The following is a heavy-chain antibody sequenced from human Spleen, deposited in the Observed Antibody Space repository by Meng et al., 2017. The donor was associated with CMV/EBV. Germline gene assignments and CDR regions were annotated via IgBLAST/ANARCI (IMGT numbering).Heavy chain of an antibody. V-gene: IGHV3-66*02. CDR2: MYGDGST. D-gene: IGHD2-21*01. Sequence: GGSLRLSCAASGFSVSSDYMSWVRQAPGKGPEWVSVMYGDGSTYYVDSVKGRFTISRDNSKNTLYLQMNSLRVEDTAVYYCARHMNPEYWGQGTLVTVS. J-gene: IGHJ4*02. CDR1: GFSVSSDY. CDR3: ARHMNPEY.